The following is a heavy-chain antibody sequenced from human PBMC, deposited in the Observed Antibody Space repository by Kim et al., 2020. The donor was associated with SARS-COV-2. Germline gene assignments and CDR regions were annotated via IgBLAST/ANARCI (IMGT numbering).Heavy chain of an antibody. V-gene: IGHV3-30*18. D-gene: IGHD1-26*01. CDR3: AKTYSGSYYAAVDI. J-gene: IGHJ3*02. CDR2: ISYDGSTQ. CDR1: GFTFSSYA. Sequence: GGSLRLSSAASGFTFSSYAMHWVRQAPGKGLEWVAVISYDGSTQYYADSVKGRFTISRDNSKNKLYLQMNSLRTEDTAVYYCAKTYSGSYYAAVDIWGQG.